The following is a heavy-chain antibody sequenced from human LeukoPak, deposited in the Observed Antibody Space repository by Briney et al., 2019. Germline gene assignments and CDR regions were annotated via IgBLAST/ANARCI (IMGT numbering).Heavy chain of an antibody. D-gene: IGHD2-15*01. CDR2: IKKAGSET. Sequence: GGSLRLSCAASGFTFSHYWMSWVRQAPGKGLEWVAYIKKAGSETYYVDSVKGRFTITRDNTRNSLFLQMYNLRVEDTAVYFCAREDGYCSGGDCYSYFDSWGQGTLVTVSS. CDR3: AREDGYCSGGDCYSYFDS. J-gene: IGHJ4*02. V-gene: IGHV3-7*01. CDR1: GFTFSHYW.